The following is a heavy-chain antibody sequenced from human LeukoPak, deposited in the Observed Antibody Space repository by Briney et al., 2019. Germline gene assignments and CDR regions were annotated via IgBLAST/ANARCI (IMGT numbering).Heavy chain of an antibody. J-gene: IGHJ4*02. CDR1: GFTFSSYA. V-gene: IGHV3-30*01. Sequence: GRSLRLSCAASGFTFSSYAMHWVRQAPGKGLEWVAVISYDGSNKYYADSVKGRFTISRDNSKNTLYLQMNSLRAEDTAVYYSARVYGDGYNTGDNYFDYWGQGTLVNVSS. CDR2: ISYDGSNK. D-gene: IGHD5-24*01. CDR3: ARVYGDGYNTGDNYFDY.